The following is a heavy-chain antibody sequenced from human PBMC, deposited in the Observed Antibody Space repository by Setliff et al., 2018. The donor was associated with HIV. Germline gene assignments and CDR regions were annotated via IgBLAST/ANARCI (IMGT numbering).Heavy chain of an antibody. CDR2: INHSGST. CDR3: ARGYSSSWYGGGFDY. Sequence: LSLTCAVYGGSFSGYYWSWIRQPPGKGLEWIGEINHSGSTNYNPSLKSRVTISVDTSKNQFSLKLSSVTAADTAVYYCARGYSSSWYGGGFDYWGQGTLVTVSS. D-gene: IGHD6-13*01. V-gene: IGHV4-34*01. J-gene: IGHJ4*02. CDR1: GGSFSGYY.